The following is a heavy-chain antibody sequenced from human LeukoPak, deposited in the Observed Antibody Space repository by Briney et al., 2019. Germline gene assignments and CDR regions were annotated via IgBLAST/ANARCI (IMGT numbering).Heavy chain of an antibody. D-gene: IGHD6-19*01. CDR2: ISGSGGFT. J-gene: IGHJ5*02. V-gene: IGHV3-23*01. CDR3: AKPGIAVAGTGWFDP. Sequence: GGSLRLSCAASGFTFSSYALSWVRQAPGKGLEWVSAISGSGGFTSYADSVKGRFTISRDSSKNTLFLQMNSLRAEDTAVYYCAKPGIAVAGTGWFDPWGQGTLVTVSS. CDR1: GFTFSSYA.